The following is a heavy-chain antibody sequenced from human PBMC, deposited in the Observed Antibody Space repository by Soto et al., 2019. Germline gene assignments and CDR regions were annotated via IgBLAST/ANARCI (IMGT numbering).Heavy chain of an antibody. D-gene: IGHD5-18*01. CDR2: IYSSGST. J-gene: IGHJ4*02. Sequence: SETLSLTCTVSGGSISNYYWNWIRQSPGKGLEWIGYIYSSGSTHYNPSLQDRVTISIDTSKNQVSLKVNSVTAADTAVYYCARDHPHSYGVYYFDYWGQGTPVTVS. V-gene: IGHV4-59*01. CDR3: ARDHPHSYGVYYFDY. CDR1: GGSISNYY.